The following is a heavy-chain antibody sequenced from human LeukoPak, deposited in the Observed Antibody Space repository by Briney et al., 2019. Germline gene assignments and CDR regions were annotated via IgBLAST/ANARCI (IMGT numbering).Heavy chain of an antibody. CDR1: GGSFSGYY. V-gene: IGHV4-59*08. Sequence: PSETLSLTCAVYGGSFSGYYWSWIRQPPGKGLEWIGYIYYSGSTNYNPSLKSRVTISVDTSKNQFSLKLSSVTAADTAVYYCARQYTIFGVALGWFDPWGQGTLVTVSS. CDR2: IYYSGST. CDR3: ARQYTIFGVALGWFDP. D-gene: IGHD3-3*01. J-gene: IGHJ5*02.